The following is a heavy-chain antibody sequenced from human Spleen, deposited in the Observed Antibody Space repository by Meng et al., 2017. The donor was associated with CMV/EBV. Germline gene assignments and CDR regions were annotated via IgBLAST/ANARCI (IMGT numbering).Heavy chain of an antibody. Sequence: SGFTFSNYAMSWVRQAPGKGLEWVSTISGSINTTYYADSVKGRFTISRDDSKNTLYVHMSGLRADDAAVYYCAKGRIAARPYHFDYWGQGTLVTVSS. CDR1: GFTFSNYA. J-gene: IGHJ4*02. V-gene: IGHV3-23*01. CDR2: ISGSINTT. D-gene: IGHD6-6*01. CDR3: AKGRIAARPYHFDY.